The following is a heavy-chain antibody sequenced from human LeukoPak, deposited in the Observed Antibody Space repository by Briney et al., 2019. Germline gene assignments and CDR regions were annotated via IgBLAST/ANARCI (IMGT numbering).Heavy chain of an antibody. V-gene: IGHV3-20*03. Sequence: RPGGSLLLSSAASGFTFDDYGMSWGRPAPGKGLEWVSGINWNGGSTCYAASVKGRLTISRDNAKNSLYLQMNSLRAEDTAVYYCAELGITMIGGVWGKGTTVTISS. CDR3: AELGITMIGGV. CDR2: INWNGGST. D-gene: IGHD3-10*02. J-gene: IGHJ6*04. CDR1: GFTFDDYG.